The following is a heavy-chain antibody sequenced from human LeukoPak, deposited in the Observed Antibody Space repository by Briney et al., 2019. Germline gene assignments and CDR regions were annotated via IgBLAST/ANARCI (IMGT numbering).Heavy chain of an antibody. CDR1: GFTFSSYA. CDR3: ARPVVAATTPDTFDI. J-gene: IGHJ3*02. V-gene: IGHV3-30*04. CDR2: ISYDGSNK. Sequence: GGSLRLSCAASGFTFSSYAMHWVRQAPGKGLEWVAVISYDGSNKYYADSVKGRFTMSRDNAKNSLYLQMNSLRAEDTAVYYCARPVVAATTPDTFDIWGQGTMVTVSS. D-gene: IGHD2-15*01.